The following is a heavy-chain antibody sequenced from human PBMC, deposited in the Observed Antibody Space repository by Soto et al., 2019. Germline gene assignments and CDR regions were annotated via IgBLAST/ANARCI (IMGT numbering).Heavy chain of an antibody. CDR1: GFTFSSYS. CDR3: ARDITIFGDGGDAFDI. D-gene: IGHD3-3*01. Sequence: EVQLVESGGGLVKPGGSLRLSFAASGFTFSSYSMNWVRQAPGKGLEWVSSISSSSSYIYYADSVKGRFTISRDNAKNSLYLQMNSLRAEDTAVYYCARDITIFGDGGDAFDIWGQGTMVTVSS. J-gene: IGHJ3*02. V-gene: IGHV3-21*01. CDR2: ISSSSSYI.